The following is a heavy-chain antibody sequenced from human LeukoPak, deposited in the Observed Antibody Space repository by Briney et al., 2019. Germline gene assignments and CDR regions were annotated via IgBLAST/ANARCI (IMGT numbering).Heavy chain of an antibody. CDR2: IYYSGST. J-gene: IGHJ5*02. D-gene: IGHD2-2*01. CDR3: ARDLAGSYCSSTSCYAVGWFDP. Sequence: PSQTLSLTCTVSGGSISSGGYYRSWIRQHPGKGLEWIGYIYYSGSTYYNPSLKSRVTISVDTSKNQFSLKLSSVTAADTAVYYCARDLAGSYCSSTSCYAVGWFDPWGQGTLVTVSS. CDR1: GGSISSGGYY. V-gene: IGHV4-31*03.